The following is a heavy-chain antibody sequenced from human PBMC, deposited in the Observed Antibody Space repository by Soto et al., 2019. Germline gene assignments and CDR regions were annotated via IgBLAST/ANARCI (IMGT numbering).Heavy chain of an antibody. CDR1: GGSFSGYY. CDR2: INHSGST. Sequence: QVQLQQWGAGLLKPSETLSLTCAVYGGSFSGYYWTWIRQSPGKGLEWIGQINHSGSTTYNPSLKSRVTISLAPSKNQFSLELSSVTAADTAVYYCARGLFSENYYSGGWYYFDYWGQGTLVTVSS. V-gene: IGHV4-34*01. D-gene: IGHD1-26*01. CDR3: ARGLFSENYYSGGWYYFDY. J-gene: IGHJ4*02.